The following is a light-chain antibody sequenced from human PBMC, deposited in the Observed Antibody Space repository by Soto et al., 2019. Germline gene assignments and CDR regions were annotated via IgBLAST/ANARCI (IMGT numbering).Light chain of an antibody. CDR1: QSVSNF. V-gene: IGKV3-11*01. J-gene: IGKJ5*01. CDR3: QQRSSWPIT. Sequence: EIGLTQSPATLSLSPGERATLSCRASQSVSNFLAWYLQRPGQAPRLLIFDASKRAAGVPARFSGSGSGTDFTLTISILEPEDFAVYYCQQRSSWPITFGQGTRLEIK. CDR2: DAS.